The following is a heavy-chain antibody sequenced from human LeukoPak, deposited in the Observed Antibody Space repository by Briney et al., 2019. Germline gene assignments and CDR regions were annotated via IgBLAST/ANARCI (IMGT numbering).Heavy chain of an antibody. CDR3: ARDVGGYYYGNLEY. J-gene: IGHJ4*02. V-gene: IGHV4-31*03. CDR1: GGSIRSGDHY. CDR2: ISYGGST. D-gene: IGHD3-22*01. Sequence: PSETLSLTCTVSGGSIRSGDHYWNWIRQHPGKGPEWIGYISYGGSTFYNPSLKSRAAISVDTSKTQFSLKLTSVTAADTAVYYCARDVGGYYYGNLEYWGQGILVTVSS.